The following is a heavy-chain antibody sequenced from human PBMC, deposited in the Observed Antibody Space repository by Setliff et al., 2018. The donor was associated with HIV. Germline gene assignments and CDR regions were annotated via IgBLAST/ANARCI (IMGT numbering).Heavy chain of an antibody. D-gene: IGHD3-10*01. CDR3: TRDPTPKELWFFSGYYSDY. Sequence: GGSLRLSCVVSGFTFSHYGMHWVRQAPGKGLEWVTFIASDVSKTHIADSVKGRFTITRDNSKNMLYLQMNSLSADDTAVYYCTRDPTPKELWFFSGYYSDYWGQGTLVTVSS. J-gene: IGHJ4*02. CDR2: IASDVSKT. V-gene: IGHV3-30*02. CDR1: GFTFSHYG.